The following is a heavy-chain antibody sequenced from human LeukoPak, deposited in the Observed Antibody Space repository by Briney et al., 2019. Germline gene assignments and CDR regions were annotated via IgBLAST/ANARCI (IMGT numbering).Heavy chain of an antibody. J-gene: IGHJ4*02. CDR1: GVSFNNYY. CDR3: TRMTTGHDY. V-gene: IGHV4-34*01. CDR2: INHSGYT. Sequence: SETLSLTCAVSGVSFNNYYWSWVRQTPGKGLEWIGEINHSGYTNDSPSLKSRVTLSIDTSRKQLSLNLRSVTVADTGIYYCTRMTTGHDYWGQGTLVTVSS. D-gene: IGHD4-17*01.